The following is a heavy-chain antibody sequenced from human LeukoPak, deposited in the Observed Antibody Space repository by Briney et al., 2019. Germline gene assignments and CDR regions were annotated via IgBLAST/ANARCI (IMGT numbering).Heavy chain of an antibody. D-gene: IGHD6-19*01. CDR1: GYSFTGYY. Sequence: ASVKVSCKASGYSFTGYYMYWVRHGPEQGLERVGWINLNSGGTHNAQKFQGRGTMTRDTSISTAYMELSRLRSVDTAVYYCARVFSFSSGEDYWGQGRLVTV. V-gene: IGHV1-2*02. J-gene: IGHJ4*02. CDR2: INLNSGGT. CDR3: ARVFSFSSGEDY.